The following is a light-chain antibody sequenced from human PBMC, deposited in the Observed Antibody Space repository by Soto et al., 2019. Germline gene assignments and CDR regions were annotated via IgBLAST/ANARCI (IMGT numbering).Light chain of an antibody. V-gene: IGKV1-39*01. Sequence: DIQMTQSPSSLSASVGDRVTISCRAGQRTSTYLNWYQQKRGPAPRLLPYSPSSVKTGVPPRFSGSGSGRDFTLTISSLRPEDIATYFCQQSYTSPPWTFGQGTKVEIK. CDR2: SPS. CDR3: QQSYTSPPWT. J-gene: IGKJ1*01. CDR1: QRTSTY.